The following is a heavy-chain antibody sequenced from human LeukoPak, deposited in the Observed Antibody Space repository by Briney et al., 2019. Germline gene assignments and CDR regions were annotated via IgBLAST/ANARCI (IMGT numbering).Heavy chain of an antibody. V-gene: IGHV3-9*01. CDR2: ISWNSGSI. CDR1: GFTFDDYA. D-gene: IGHD6-13*01. CDR3: EKDRRSGIAAAGTRYYFDS. Sequence: GGSLRLSCAASGFTFDDYAMHWVRQAPGKGLEWVSGISWNSGSIGYAESVKGRLTISRDNDTNSLYMQMNSLRDEDTALYYCEKDRRSGIAAAGTRYYFDSWGQGTLVTVSS. J-gene: IGHJ4*02.